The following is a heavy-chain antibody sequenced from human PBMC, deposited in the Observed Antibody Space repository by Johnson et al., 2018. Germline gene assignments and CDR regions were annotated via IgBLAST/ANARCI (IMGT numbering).Heavy chain of an antibody. Sequence: QEQLQESGGGVVEPGRSLRLSCEVSGFTFSNYGMHWVRQAPGKGLEWVAVISYDGSNKYYTDSVKGRFINSRDNSKSTLYLQMSSRRAEDKAFYYGTRTILVGFDHAFDIWGQGTMVTVSS. V-gene: IGHV3-30*03. D-gene: IGHD3-9*01. CDR1: GFTFSNYG. CDR2: ISYDGSNK. J-gene: IGHJ3*02. CDR3: TRTILVGFDHAFDI.